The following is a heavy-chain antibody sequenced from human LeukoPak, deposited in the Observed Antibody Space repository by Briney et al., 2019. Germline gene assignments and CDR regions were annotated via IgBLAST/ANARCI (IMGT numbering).Heavy chain of an antibody. CDR3: ATAASGSFYYFDY. Sequence: PSETLSLTCTVSGGSISSSSYYWGWIRQPPGKGLEWIGSIYYSGSTYYNPSLKSRVTISVDTSKNQFSLKLTSVTAADTAVYYCATAASGSFYYFDYWGQGTLVTISS. CDR2: IYYSGST. V-gene: IGHV4-39*01. J-gene: IGHJ4*02. D-gene: IGHD1-26*01. CDR1: GGSISSSSYY.